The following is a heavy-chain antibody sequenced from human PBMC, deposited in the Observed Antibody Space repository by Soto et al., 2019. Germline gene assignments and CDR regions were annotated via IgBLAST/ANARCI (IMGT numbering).Heavy chain of an antibody. CDR3: ARDREYQPLPDY. CDR2: IKPDGSEK. J-gene: IGHJ4*02. D-gene: IGHD2-2*01. Sequence: PGGSLRLSCAASGFTFNTYWMSWVRQAPGKGLEWVANIKPDGSEKWYVDSVKGRFTISRDNAKNSLYLQMNSLRAEDTAVYYCARDREYQPLPDYWGQGTLVTVSS. CDR1: GFTFNTYW. V-gene: IGHV3-7*01.